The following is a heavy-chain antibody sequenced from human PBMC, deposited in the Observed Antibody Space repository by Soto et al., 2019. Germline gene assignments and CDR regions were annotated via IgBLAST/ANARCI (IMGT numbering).Heavy chain of an antibody. CDR1: GYTFTGYY. CDR2: INPNSGGT. D-gene: IGHD2-15*01. Sequence: GASVKVSCKASGYTFTGYYMHWVRQAPGQGLEWMGWINPNSGGTNYAQKFQGRVTMTRDTSISTAYMELSRLRSDGTAVYYCARNRYCSGGSCRNWFDPWGQGTLVTVSS. CDR3: ARNRYCSGGSCRNWFDP. J-gene: IGHJ5*02. V-gene: IGHV1-2*02.